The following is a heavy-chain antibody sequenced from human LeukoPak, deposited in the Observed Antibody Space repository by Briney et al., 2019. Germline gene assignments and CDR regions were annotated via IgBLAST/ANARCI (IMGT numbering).Heavy chain of an antibody. CDR3: AKALVMVYYYYGMDV. CDR2: ISGSGGST. V-gene: IGHV3-23*01. CDR1: GFTFSSYA. Sequence: GGSLRLSCAASGFTFSSYAMSWVRQAPGKGLEWVSAISGSGGSTYYADSEKGRFTISRDNSKNTLYLQMNSLRAEDTAVYYCAKALVMVYYYYGMDVWGQGTTVTVSS. J-gene: IGHJ6*02. D-gene: IGHD3-9*01.